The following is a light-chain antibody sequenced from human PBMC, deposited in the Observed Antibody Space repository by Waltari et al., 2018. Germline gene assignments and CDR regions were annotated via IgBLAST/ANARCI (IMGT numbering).Light chain of an antibody. CDR1: NSNIGTGFG. CDR3: QSYDDSLSGSL. CDR2: GTT. V-gene: IGLV1-40*01. Sequence: QSVLTQPPSVSGAPGQRVTISCTGSNSNIGTGFGVHWYQQLPGTAPNLLIYGTTDRPSGVPDRFSGSKSGTSAFLAITGLQAEDEADYYCQSYDDSLSGSLFGTGTKVTVL. J-gene: IGLJ1*01.